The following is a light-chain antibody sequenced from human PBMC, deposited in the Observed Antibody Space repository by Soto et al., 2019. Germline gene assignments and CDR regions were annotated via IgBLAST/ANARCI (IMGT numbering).Light chain of an antibody. J-gene: IGKJ4*01. CDR3: QQRSNWPLT. V-gene: IGKV3-11*01. CDR1: QSVSSY. CDR2: DAS. Sequence: ETVLTQSPATLSLSPGERATLSCSASQSVSSYLAWYQQKPGQAPRLLISDASNRATGIPARFSGSGSGTDFTLTISSLEPEDFAVYYCQQRSNWPLTFGGGTKVEI.